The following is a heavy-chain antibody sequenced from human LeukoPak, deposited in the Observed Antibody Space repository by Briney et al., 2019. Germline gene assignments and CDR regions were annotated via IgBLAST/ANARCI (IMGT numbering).Heavy chain of an antibody. J-gene: IGHJ4*03. Sequence: PGGSLRLSCAASGFTFSDYNMNWVRQAPGKGLEWVSYITGSGSTIFYADSVKGRSTISRDNVKNSLYLQMNSLRAEDTAVYYCARPTSSGWYSHWGQGTVVTVSS. CDR3: ARPTSSGWYSH. CDR2: ITGSGSTI. V-gene: IGHV3-48*01. D-gene: IGHD6-19*01. CDR1: GFTFSDYN.